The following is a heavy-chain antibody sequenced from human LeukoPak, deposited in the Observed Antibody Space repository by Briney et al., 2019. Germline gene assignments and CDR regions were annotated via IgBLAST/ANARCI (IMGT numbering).Heavy chain of an antibody. CDR2: ISSSSSYI. Sequence: GGSLRLSCAASGFTFSSYSMNWVRQAPGKGLEWVSSISSSSSYIYYADSVKGRFTISRDNAKNSLYLQMNSLRAEDTAVYYCAREAVVPAGMIDYWGQGTLVTVSS. CDR3: AREAVVPAGMIDY. J-gene: IGHJ4*02. V-gene: IGHV3-21*01. CDR1: GFTFSSYS. D-gene: IGHD2-2*01.